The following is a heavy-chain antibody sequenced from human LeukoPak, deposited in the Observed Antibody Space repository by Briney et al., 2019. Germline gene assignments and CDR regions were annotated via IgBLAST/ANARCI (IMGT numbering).Heavy chain of an antibody. D-gene: IGHD3-22*01. Sequence: SETLSLTCYVSGGSIGSYYWSWIRQPPGKGLEWIGYIYYTGGTTYSPSLKSRVTISVDTPKNQFSLKLSSVTAADTAVYYCARLKYYYDSSGYRAEYFQHWGQGTLVTVSS. J-gene: IGHJ1*01. CDR2: IYYTGGT. CDR1: GGSIGSYY. CDR3: ARLKYYYDSSGYRAEYFQH. V-gene: IGHV4-59*01.